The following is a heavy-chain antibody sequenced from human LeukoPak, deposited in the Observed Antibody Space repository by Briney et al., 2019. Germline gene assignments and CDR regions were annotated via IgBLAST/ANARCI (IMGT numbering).Heavy chain of an antibody. J-gene: IGHJ5*02. CDR2: INPTGDST. CDR3: ARDNSVGDNAWWFDP. Sequence: ASVKVSCKASGYTFTSYYMHWVRQAPGQGLEWMGLINPTGDSTGCAQKFQGRVTMTRDMSTSTDYMELSNLRSEDTAIYYCARDNSVGDNAWWFDPWGQGTLVTVSS. CDR1: GYTFTSYY. V-gene: IGHV1-46*01. D-gene: IGHD1-26*01.